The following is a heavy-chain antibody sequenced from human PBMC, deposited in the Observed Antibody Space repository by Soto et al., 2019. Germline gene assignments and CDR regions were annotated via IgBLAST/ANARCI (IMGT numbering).Heavy chain of an antibody. CDR3: ARADDHDSYYYYYGMDV. J-gene: IGHJ6*02. Sequence: SETLSLTCTVSGGSISSYYWSWIRQPPGKGLEWIGYIYYSGSTNYNPSLKSRVTISVDRSKNQFSLKLSSVTAADTAVYYCARADDHDSYYYYYGMDVWGQGTTVTVSS. D-gene: IGHD1-1*01. V-gene: IGHV4-59*12. CDR2: IYYSGST. CDR1: GGSISSYY.